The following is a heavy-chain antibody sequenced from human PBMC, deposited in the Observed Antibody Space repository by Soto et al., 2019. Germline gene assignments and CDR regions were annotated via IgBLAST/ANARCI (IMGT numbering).Heavy chain of an antibody. CDR2: TYYRSKWYN. CDR3: TRGWFAARSYYHHYLIDF. D-gene: IGHD6-6*01. V-gene: IGHV6-1*01. Sequence: QTLSLTCAISGDSVSSNSAAWNWIRQSPSRGLEWLGRTYYRSKWYNDHAVSVKSRIIINPDTSKNKISLQLNSVTPEDTAVYYCTRGWFAARSYYHHYLIDFPGQGSTV. CDR1: GDSVSSNSAA. J-gene: IGHJ6*02.